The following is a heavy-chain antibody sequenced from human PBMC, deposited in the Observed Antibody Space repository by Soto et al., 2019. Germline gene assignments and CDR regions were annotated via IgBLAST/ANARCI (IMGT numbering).Heavy chain of an antibody. CDR3: ARVSGSYFYYYGMDV. CDR1: DYTFTSYG. D-gene: IGHD3-10*01. CDR2: ISAYNGNT. Sequence: SVKVSFQASDYTFTSYGNSWVRQAPGQGLEWMGWISAYNGNTNYAQKLQGRVTMTTDTSTSTAYMELRSLRSDDTAVYYCARVSGSYFYYYGMDVWGQGTTVT. V-gene: IGHV1-18*04. J-gene: IGHJ6*02.